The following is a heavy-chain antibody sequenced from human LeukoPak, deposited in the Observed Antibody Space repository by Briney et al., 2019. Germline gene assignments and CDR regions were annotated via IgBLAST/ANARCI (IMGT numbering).Heavy chain of an antibody. CDR1: GITSCSLS. J-gene: IGHJ5*01. CDR3: AREDFYDAAEGQLES. CDR2: ISAGSSTI. Sequence: GGSLRLSCTDSGITSCSLSMNWVRQAPGKGLEWVSYISAGSSTIYYAESVKGRFTISRDNGKNSLFLQMDSLRAEDTAVYYCAREDFYDAAEGQLESWGQGILVTVSS. D-gene: IGHD5/OR15-5a*01. V-gene: IGHV3-48*01.